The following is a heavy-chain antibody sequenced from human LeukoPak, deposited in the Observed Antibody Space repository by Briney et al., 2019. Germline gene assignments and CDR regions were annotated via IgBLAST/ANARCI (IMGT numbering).Heavy chain of an antibody. V-gene: IGHV4-38-2*01. CDR2: IYHSGST. J-gene: IGHJ4*02. CDR3: ARGGGYIAVAGPLGY. D-gene: IGHD6-19*01. Sequence: SETLSLTCAVYGGSFSGYYWGWIRQPPGKGLEWIGSIYHSGSTYYNPSLKSRVTISVDTSKNQFSLKLSSVTAADTAVYYCARGGGYIAVAGPLGYWGQGTLVTVSS. CDR1: GGSFSGYY.